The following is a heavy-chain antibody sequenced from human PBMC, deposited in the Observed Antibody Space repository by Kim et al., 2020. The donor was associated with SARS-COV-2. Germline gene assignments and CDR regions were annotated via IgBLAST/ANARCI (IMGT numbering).Heavy chain of an antibody. CDR2: TYYRSKWYN. Sequence: SQTLSLTCAISGDSVSSNSAAWNWIRQSPSRGLEWLGRTYYRSKWYNDYAVSVKSRITINPDTSKNQFSLQLNSVTPEDTAVYYCARDKSPPTGWNYVLYYYYGMDVWGQGTTVTVSS. V-gene: IGHV6-1*01. CDR1: GDSVSSNSAA. CDR3: ARDKSPPTGWNYVLYYYYGMDV. D-gene: IGHD1-7*01. J-gene: IGHJ6*02.